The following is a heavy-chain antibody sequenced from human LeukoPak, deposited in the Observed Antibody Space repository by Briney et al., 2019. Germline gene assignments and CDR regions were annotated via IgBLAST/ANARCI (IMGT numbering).Heavy chain of an antibody. J-gene: IGHJ4*02. V-gene: IGHV4-34*01. D-gene: IGHD2-2*01. Sequence: NPSETLSLTCAVYGGSFSGYYWSWIRQPPGKGLEWIGEINHSGSTNYNPSLKSRVTISVDTFKNQFSLKLSSVTAADTAVYYCARGIVVVPAVYDYWGQGTLVTVSS. CDR1: GGSFSGYY. CDR3: ARGIVVVPAVYDY. CDR2: INHSGST.